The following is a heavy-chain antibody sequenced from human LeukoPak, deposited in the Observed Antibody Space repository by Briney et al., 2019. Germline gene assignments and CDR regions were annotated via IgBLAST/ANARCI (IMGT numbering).Heavy chain of an antibody. CDR2: INHSGST. Sequence: SETLSLSCAVYGGSFSGYYWSWNRQPPGKGLEWIGEINHSGSTNYNPSLKSRVTISVDTSKNQFSLKLNSVTAADTAVYYCARAPADDYVWGSYRSCFDYWGQGTLVTVSS. J-gene: IGHJ4*02. V-gene: IGHV4-34*01. D-gene: IGHD3-16*02. CDR1: GGSFSGYY. CDR3: ARAPADDYVWGSYRSCFDY.